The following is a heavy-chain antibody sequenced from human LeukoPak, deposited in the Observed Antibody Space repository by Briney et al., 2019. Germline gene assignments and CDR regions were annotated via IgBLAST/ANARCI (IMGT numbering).Heavy chain of an antibody. V-gene: IGHV3-30-3*01. D-gene: IGHD4-17*01. CDR2: ISYDGSNN. J-gene: IGHJ6*03. CDR3: ARDGVTTAYYYYYMDV. CDR1: GFTFSSYA. Sequence: AGGSLRLSCAASGFTFSSYAIHWVRQAPGKGLEWVAVISYDGSNNYYADSVKGRFTISRDNSKNTLYLQMNSLRAEDTAVYYCARDGVTTAYYYYYMDVWGKGTTVTVSS.